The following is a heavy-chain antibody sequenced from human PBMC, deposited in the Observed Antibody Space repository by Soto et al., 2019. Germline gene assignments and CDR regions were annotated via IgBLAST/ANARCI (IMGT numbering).Heavy chain of an antibody. CDR1: GGTFSSYA. V-gene: IGHV1-69*13. J-gene: IGHJ4*02. CDR3: ARAWWPDGFSDY. D-gene: IGHD2-15*01. CDR2: IIPIFGTA. Sequence: SVKVSCKASGGTFSSYAISWVRQAPGQGLEWMGGIIPIFGTANYAQKFQGRVTITADESTSTAYMELSSLRSEDTAVYYCARAWWPDGFSDYWGQGTLVTVSS.